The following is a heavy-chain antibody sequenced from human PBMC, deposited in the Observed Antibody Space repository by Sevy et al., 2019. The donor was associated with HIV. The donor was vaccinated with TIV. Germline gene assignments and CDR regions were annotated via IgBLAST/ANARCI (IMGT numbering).Heavy chain of an antibody. D-gene: IGHD5-12*01. CDR1: GFTFSSYS. CDR3: ARYEGATSAFDY. J-gene: IGHJ4*02. V-gene: IGHV3-48*02. Sequence: GGSLRLSCAASGFTFSSYSMNWVRQAPGKGLEWVSYISSSSTIYYADSVKGRFTISRDSAKNSLYLQMNSLRDEDTAVYYCARYEGATSAFDYWGQGTLVTVSS. CDR2: ISSSSTI.